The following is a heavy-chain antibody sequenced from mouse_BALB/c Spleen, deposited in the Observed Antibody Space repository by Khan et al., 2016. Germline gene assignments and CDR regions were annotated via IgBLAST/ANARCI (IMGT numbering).Heavy chain of an antibody. CDR2: ISYDGSN. CDR1: GYSITSGYY. J-gene: IGHJ1*01. D-gene: IGHD2-1*01. CDR3: ANGNYWYFEV. Sequence: VQLKESGPGLVKPSQSLSLTCSVTGYSITSGYYWNWIRQFSGNKLEWMGYISYDGSNNYNPSLKNRISITRDTSKTQSFLKLNSVTTEDTATCYCANGNYWYFEVWGAGTTVTVSS. V-gene: IGHV3-6*02.